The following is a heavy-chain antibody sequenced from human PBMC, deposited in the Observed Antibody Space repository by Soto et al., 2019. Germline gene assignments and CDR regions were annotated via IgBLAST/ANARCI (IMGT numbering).Heavy chain of an antibody. CDR1: GFTFSNAW. V-gene: IGHV3-15*07. D-gene: IGHD3-10*01. CDR3: TTEYYYGSGSPVAGPSNAFDI. CDR2: IKSKTDGGTT. J-gene: IGHJ3*02. Sequence: GGSLRLSCAASGFTFSNAWMNWVRQAPGKGLEWVGRIKSKTDGGTTDYAAPVKGRFTISRDDSKNTLYLQMNSLKTEDTAVYYCTTEYYYGSGSPVAGPSNAFDIWGQGTMVTVSS.